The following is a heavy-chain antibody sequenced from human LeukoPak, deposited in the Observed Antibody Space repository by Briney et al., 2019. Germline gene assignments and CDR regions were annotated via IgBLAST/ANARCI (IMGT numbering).Heavy chain of an antibody. Sequence: GGSLRLSCTASGFPFSDYAMSWVRQAPGKGLEWVSVTTGSGITTYYADSVKGRFTISRDNSKNTLSLQMDSLRGEDTGVYYCAKHSVGATVGWDAFDIWGQGTLSPSLQ. V-gene: IGHV3-23*01. D-gene: IGHD1-26*01. J-gene: IGHJ3*02. CDR3: AKHSVGATVGWDAFDI. CDR1: GFPFSDYA. CDR2: TTGSGITT.